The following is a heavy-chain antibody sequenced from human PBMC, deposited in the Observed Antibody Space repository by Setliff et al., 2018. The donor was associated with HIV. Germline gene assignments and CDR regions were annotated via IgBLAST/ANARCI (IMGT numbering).Heavy chain of an antibody. CDR3: ARVPFTTRFDY. Sequence: SETLSLTCAVSGYSISSGYYWGWIRQPPGRGLEWIGNIYHSGGTHYNPSLRSRVTISVDTSKNHFSLKLSSVTAADTAVFYRARVPFTTRFDYWGQGILVTVSS. CDR2: IYHSGGT. D-gene: IGHD3-3*01. J-gene: IGHJ4*02. CDR1: GYSISSGYY. V-gene: IGHV4-38-2*01.